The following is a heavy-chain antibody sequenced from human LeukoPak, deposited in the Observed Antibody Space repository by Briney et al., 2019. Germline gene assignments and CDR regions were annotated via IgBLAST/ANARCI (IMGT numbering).Heavy chain of an antibody. D-gene: IGHD4-17*01. CDR2: ISYDGSNK. J-gene: IGHJ4*02. V-gene: IGHV3-30*04. Sequence: AGSLRLSCAASGFTFSSYAMHWVRQAPGKGLEWVAVISYDGSNKYYADSVKGRFTISRDNSKNTLYLQMNSLRAEDTAVYYCARVGNGDYVADYWGQGTLVTVSS. CDR3: ARVGNGDYVADY. CDR1: GFTFSSYA.